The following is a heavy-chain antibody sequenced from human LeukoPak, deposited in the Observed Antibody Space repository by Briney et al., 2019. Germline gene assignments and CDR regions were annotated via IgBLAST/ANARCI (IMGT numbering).Heavy chain of an antibody. V-gene: IGHV3-9*01. J-gene: IGHJ4*02. CDR2: ISWNSGSI. Sequence: GGSLRLSCAGSGFIFNNYAMHWVRQPPGKGLEWVSGISWNSGSIDYADSVKGRFTISRDNAKNSLYLQINSLRVEDTAFYYCAKDNRRHYTSGPNPDSLHWGQGALVTVSS. D-gene: IGHD6-19*01. CDR1: GFIFNNYA. CDR3: AKDNRRHYTSGPNPDSLH.